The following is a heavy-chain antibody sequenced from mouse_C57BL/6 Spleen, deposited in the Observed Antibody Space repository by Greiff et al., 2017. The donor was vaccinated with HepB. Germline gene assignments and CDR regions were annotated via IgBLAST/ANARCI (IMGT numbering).Heavy chain of an antibody. CDR3: ARNRPSNWDRAMDY. Sequence: VQLVESGPGLVQPSQSLSITCTVSGFSLTSYGVHWVRQSPGKGLEWLGVIWSGGSTDYNAAFISRLSISKDNSKSQVFFKMNSLQADDTAIYYCARNRPSNWDRAMDYWGQGTSVTVSS. V-gene: IGHV2-2*01. CDR1: GFSLTSYG. J-gene: IGHJ4*01. D-gene: IGHD4-1*01. CDR2: IWSGGST.